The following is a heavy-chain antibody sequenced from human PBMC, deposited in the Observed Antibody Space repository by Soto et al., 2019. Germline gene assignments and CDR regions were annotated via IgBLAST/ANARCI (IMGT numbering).Heavy chain of an antibody. Sequence: QLQLQESGSGLVKPSQTLSLTCAVSGGSISSGGYSWSWIRQPPGKGLEGIGYIYHSGSIYYNPSLKSRVTLSADWSQNQSSLKLSSVPAADTAVYSCARVPDYWGQGTLVTVSS. CDR2: IYHSGSI. CDR3: ARVPDY. V-gene: IGHV4-30-2*01. J-gene: IGHJ4*02. CDR1: GGSISSGGYS.